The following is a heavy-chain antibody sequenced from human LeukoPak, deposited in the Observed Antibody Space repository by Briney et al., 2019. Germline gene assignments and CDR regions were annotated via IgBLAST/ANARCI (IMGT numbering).Heavy chain of an antibody. J-gene: IGHJ4*02. CDR2: IYYSGST. V-gene: IGHV4-59*08. D-gene: IGHD2-8*01. CDR1: GGSISSYY. Sequence: PSETLSLTCTVSGGSISSYYWSWIRQPPGKGLEWIGYIYYSGSTNYNPSLKSRVTISVDTSKNQFSLKLSSVTAADTAVYYCARHNARVYYFDYWGQGTLVTVYS. CDR3: ARHNARVYYFDY.